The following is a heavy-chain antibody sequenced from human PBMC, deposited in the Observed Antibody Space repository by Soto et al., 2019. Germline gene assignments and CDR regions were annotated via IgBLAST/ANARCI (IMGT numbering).Heavy chain of an antibody. J-gene: IGHJ4*02. CDR2: INSDGSST. V-gene: IGHV3-74*01. Sequence: EVQLVESGGGLVQPGGSLRLSCAASGFTFSSYWMHWVRQAPGKGLEWVSRINSDGSSTSYADSVKGRFTISRDNAKNTLYLQMNSLRAEDTAVYYCVRTSLVVAAATREDYWRQGTLVTVSS. D-gene: IGHD2-15*01. CDR1: GFTFSSYW. CDR3: VRTSLVVAAATREDY.